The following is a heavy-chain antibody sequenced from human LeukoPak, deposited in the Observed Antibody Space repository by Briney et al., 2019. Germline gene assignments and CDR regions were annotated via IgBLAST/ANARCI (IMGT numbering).Heavy chain of an antibody. CDR3: ARVPDIPHQYYFDY. Sequence: ASVKVSCKASGGTFSSYAISWVRQAPGQGLEWMGGIIPISGTANYAQKFQGRVTITTDESTSTAYMELSSLRSEDTAVYYCARVPDIPHQYYFDYWGQGTLVTVSS. J-gene: IGHJ4*02. V-gene: IGHV1-69*05. CDR2: IIPISGTA. D-gene: IGHD3-9*01. CDR1: GGTFSSYA.